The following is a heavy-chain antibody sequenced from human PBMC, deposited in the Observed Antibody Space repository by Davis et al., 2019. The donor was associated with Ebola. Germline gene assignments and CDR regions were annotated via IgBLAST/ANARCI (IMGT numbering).Heavy chain of an antibody. V-gene: IGHV3-49*03. CDR3: TRWGILRFLEWSYFDY. Sequence: GGSLRLSCTASGFTFGDYAMSWFRQAPGKGLEWVGFIRSKAYGGTTEYAASVKGRFTISRDDSKSIAYLQMNSLKTEDTAVYYCTRWGILRFLEWSYFDYWGQGTLVTVSS. J-gene: IGHJ4*02. CDR1: GFTFGDYA. D-gene: IGHD3-3*01. CDR2: IRSKAYGGTT.